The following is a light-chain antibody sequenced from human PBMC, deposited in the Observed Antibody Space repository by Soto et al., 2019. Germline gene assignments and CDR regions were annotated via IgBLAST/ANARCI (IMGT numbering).Light chain of an antibody. CDR1: QSVSSN. CDR2: GAS. V-gene: IGKV3-15*01. CDR3: QQYNNWPRT. Sequence: EIVMTQSRATLSVSPGERGTLSCRASQSVSSNLAWYQQKPGQAPRLLIYGASTRATGIPARFSGSGSGTEFTLTISSLQSEDFAVYYCQQYNNWPRTFGQGTKVDI. J-gene: IGKJ1*01.